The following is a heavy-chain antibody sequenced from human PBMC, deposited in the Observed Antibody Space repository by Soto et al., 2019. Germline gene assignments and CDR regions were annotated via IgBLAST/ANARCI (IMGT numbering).Heavy chain of an antibody. V-gene: IGHV3-30-3*01. D-gene: IGHD3-10*01. CDR3: ARDRAGNNWFDP. CDR1: GFTFSDYS. Sequence: GGSLRLSCAASGFTFSDYSMHWVRQAPGKGLEWVAVLSSDGSNKYYADSARGRFTISRDNSEDMLYLQMNSLRAEDTALYCCARDRAGNNWFDPWGQGTLVTVSS. J-gene: IGHJ5*02. CDR2: LSSDGSNK.